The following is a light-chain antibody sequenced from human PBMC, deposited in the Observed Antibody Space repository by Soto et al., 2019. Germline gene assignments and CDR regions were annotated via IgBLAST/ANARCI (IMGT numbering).Light chain of an antibody. J-gene: IGLJ1*01. CDR3: AACDDSLGGV. CDR2: SNN. CDR1: SSNIGSNY. Sequence: QSVLTQPPSASGTPGQRVTISCSGSSSNIGSNYVYWYQQLPGTAPKLLIYSNNQRPSGVPDRFSGSKSGTSASLAISGLRSEDEADYYCAACDDSLGGVFGTGTKLTVL. V-gene: IGLV1-47*02.